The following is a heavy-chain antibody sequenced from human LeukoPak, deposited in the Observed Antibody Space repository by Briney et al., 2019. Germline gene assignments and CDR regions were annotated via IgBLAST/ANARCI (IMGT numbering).Heavy chain of an antibody. CDR2: IYYSGST. CDR1: GGSISSSSYY. D-gene: IGHD4-17*01. V-gene: IGHV4-39*01. CDR3: ARQRGDYVFDY. Sequence: PSETLSLTCTVSGGSISSSSYYWGWIRQPPGKGLEWIGSIYYSGSTYYNPSLKSRVTISVDTSKNQFSLKLSSVTAADTAVYYCARQRGDYVFDYWGQGTLVTVSS. J-gene: IGHJ4*02.